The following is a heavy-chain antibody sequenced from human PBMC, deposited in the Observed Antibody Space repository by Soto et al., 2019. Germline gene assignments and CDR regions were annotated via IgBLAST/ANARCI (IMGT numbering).Heavy chain of an antibody. CDR2: ISAYNGNT. CDR1: GYTFTSYG. CDR3: ARDYPTTEYYYYYYGMDV. V-gene: IGHV1-18*01. D-gene: IGHD1-7*01. J-gene: IGHJ6*02. Sequence: ASVKVSCKASGYTFTSYGISWVRQAPGQGLEWMGWISAYNGNTNYAQKLQGRVTMTTDTSTSTAYMELRSLRSDGTAVYYCARDYPTTEYYYYYYGMDVWGRGTTVTVSS.